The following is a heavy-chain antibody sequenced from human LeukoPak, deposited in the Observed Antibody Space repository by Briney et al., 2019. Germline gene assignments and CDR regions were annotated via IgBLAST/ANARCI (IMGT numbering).Heavy chain of an antibody. J-gene: IGHJ4*02. V-gene: IGHV4-59*08. CDR2: IYSSGST. D-gene: IGHD6-13*01. CDR3: ARQMSGSSALDY. CDR1: GGSISSYY. Sequence: SETLSLTCTVSGGSISSYYWSWIRQPPGEGLEWIGYIYSSGSTNYNPSLKSRVTISVDTSKNQFSLKLSSVTAADTAVFYCARQMSGSSALDYWGQGTLVTVSS.